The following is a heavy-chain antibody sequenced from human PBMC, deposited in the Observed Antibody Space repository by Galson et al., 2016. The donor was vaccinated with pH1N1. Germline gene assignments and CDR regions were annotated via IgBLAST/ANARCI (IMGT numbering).Heavy chain of an antibody. Sequence: SVKVSCKVSGNSLTQLFIHWVRQTPGKGLEWMGGSDPEDGETIYARNFQGRVSMTEDTSTDTAYMELNRLRSEDTAVYYCASGTEVRFLEWSHDAFDVWGQGTLVTVSA. D-gene: IGHD3-3*01. CDR2: SDPEDGET. CDR3: ASGTEVRFLEWSHDAFDV. V-gene: IGHV1-24*01. CDR1: GNSLTQLF. J-gene: IGHJ3*01.